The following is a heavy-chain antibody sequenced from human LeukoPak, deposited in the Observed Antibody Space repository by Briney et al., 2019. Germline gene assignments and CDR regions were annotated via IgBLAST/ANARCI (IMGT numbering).Heavy chain of an antibody. D-gene: IGHD1-26*01. Sequence: QSGGSLRLSCAASGFTFSSYGMHWVRQAPGKGLEWVAVISYDGSNKYYADSVKGRFTISRDNSKNSLYLQMNSLRADDTALYYCAKGTHSIMGAILDPWGQGTLVTVSS. CDR3: AKGTHSIMGAILDP. V-gene: IGHV3-30*18. J-gene: IGHJ5*02. CDR1: GFTFSSYG. CDR2: ISYDGSNK.